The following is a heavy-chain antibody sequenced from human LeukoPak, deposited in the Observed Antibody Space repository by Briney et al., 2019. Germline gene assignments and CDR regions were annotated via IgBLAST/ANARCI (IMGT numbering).Heavy chain of an antibody. D-gene: IGHD6-19*01. CDR1: GFTFSSFG. Sequence: GGSLRLSCAASGFTFSSFGMHWVRQAPGMGPEWVAVISYDGRKQYYADSVKGRFTISRDNSKNTVYLQMNSLRVEDTAVYHCAILDSSGWYCFDYWGQGTLVTVSS. J-gene: IGHJ4*02. CDR2: ISYDGRKQ. V-gene: IGHV3-30*03. CDR3: AILDSSGWYCFDY.